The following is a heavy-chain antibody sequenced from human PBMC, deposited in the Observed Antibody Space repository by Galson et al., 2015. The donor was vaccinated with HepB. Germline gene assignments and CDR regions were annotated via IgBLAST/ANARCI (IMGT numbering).Heavy chain of an antibody. D-gene: IGHD4-17*01. V-gene: IGHV1-58*01. CDR3: AAGVLFPDYGDYVHPFWYFDL. J-gene: IGHJ2*01. CDR1: GFTFTSSA. Sequence: QSGAEVKKPGESLKISCKASGFTFTSSAVQWVRQARGQRLEWIGWIVVGSGNTNYAQKFQERVTITRDMSTSTAYMELSSLRSEDTAVYYCAAGVLFPDYGDYVHPFWYFDLWGRGTLVTVSS. CDR2: IVVGSGNT.